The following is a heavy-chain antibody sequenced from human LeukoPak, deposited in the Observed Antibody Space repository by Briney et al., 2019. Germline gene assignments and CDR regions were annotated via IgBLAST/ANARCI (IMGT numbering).Heavy chain of an antibody. Sequence: PSETLSLTCAVYGGSFSGYYRSWIRQPPGKGLEWIGEINHSGSTNYNPLLKSRVTISVDTSKNQFSLKLSSVTAADTAVYYCARGRRGYSYGPPVGWFDPWGQGTMVTVSS. J-gene: IGHJ5*02. CDR3: ARGRRGYSYGPPVGWFDP. V-gene: IGHV4-34*01. CDR2: INHSGST. CDR1: GGSFSGYY. D-gene: IGHD5-18*01.